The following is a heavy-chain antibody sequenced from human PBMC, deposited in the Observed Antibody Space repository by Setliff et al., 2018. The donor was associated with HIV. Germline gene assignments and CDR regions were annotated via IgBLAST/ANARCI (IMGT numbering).Heavy chain of an antibody. CDR3: ARRGGYSYATDAFDI. Sequence: ASVKVSCKASGYTFTSYYMHWVRQAPGQGLEWMGIINPSGGSASYTQKFQGRVTMTRDTSTSTVYMELSSLRSEDTAVYYCARRGGYSYATDAFDIWGQGTMVTVSS. D-gene: IGHD5-18*01. CDR2: INPSGGSA. V-gene: IGHV1-46*01. CDR1: GYTFTSYY. J-gene: IGHJ3*02.